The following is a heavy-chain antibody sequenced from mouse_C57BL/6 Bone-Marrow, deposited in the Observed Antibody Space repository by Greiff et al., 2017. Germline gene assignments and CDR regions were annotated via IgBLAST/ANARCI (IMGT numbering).Heavy chain of an antibody. CDR1: GYTFTSYW. CDR2: IHPNSGST. D-gene: IGHD2-5*01. CDR3: AGYSTLYYAMDY. Sequence: QVQLKQPGAELVKPGASVKLSCKASGYTFTSYWMHWVKQRSGQGLEWIGMIHPNSGSTNYNEKFKSKATLTVDKSSSTAYMQLSSLTSEDSAVYYCAGYSTLYYAMDYWGKGTSVTVSS. V-gene: IGHV1-64*01. J-gene: IGHJ4*01.